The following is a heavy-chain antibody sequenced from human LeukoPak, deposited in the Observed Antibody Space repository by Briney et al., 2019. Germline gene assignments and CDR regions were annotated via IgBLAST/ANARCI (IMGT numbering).Heavy chain of an antibody. D-gene: IGHD1-26*01. V-gene: IGHV3-11*01. J-gene: IGHJ5*02. CDR2: ISGSGSNI. CDR1: GLTFRNYY. Sequence: PGGSLRLSCAASGLTFRNYYMSWLRQAPGKGLEWVSYISGSGSNIYYPDSVKGRFTISRDNAKNSLYLQMKSLRAEDTALYYCARLFDGSLDPWGQGTLVTVSS. CDR3: ARLFDGSLDP.